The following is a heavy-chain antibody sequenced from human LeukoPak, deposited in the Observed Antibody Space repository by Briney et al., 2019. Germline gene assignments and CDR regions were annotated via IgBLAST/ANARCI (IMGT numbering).Heavy chain of an antibody. J-gene: IGHJ4*02. V-gene: IGHV4-34*01. Sequence: SETLSLTCAVYGGSFSGYYWSWIRQPPGKGLEWIGEINHSGSTNYNPSLKSRVTISVDTSKNQFSLKLSSVTAADTAVYYCARCPTGGHSVVVPAAPADWGQGTLVTVSS. CDR1: GGSFSGYY. CDR3: ARCPTGGHSVVVPAAPAD. D-gene: IGHD2-2*01. CDR2: INHSGST.